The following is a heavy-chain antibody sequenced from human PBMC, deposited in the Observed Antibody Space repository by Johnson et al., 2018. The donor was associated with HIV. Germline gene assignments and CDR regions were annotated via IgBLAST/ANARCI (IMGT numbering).Heavy chain of an antibody. CDR3: TTLPPTWRAFHI. CDR1: GFTFSDAW. J-gene: IGHJ3*02. V-gene: IGHV3-15*01. CDR2: LKSKSDGGTI. Sequence: VKLVESGGGVVHPGRSLRLSCAASGFTFSDAWMNWVRQAPGKGLEWVGRLKSKSDGGTIDYAAPVKGRFTISRDDSKNTLYLHMKSLKTEDTAVYFCTTLPPTWRAFHIWGQGTMVTVSS. D-gene: IGHD4-11*01.